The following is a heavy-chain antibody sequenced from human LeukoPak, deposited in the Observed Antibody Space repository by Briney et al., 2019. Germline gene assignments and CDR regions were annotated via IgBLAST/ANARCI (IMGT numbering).Heavy chain of an antibody. D-gene: IGHD1-26*01. CDR3: ATLVYSGSRYHFDT. CDR2: FFYSGTT. Sequence: SETLSLTCSVPNGAVKNYYWTWIRQPPGQGLEWIGNFFYSGTTTYRASLDSRLIISVDNSKNTVSLRLFSVTAADTAVYYCATLVYSGSRYHFDTWGQGTLVTVSS. J-gene: IGHJ4*02. V-gene: IGHV4-59*02. CDR1: NGAVKNYY.